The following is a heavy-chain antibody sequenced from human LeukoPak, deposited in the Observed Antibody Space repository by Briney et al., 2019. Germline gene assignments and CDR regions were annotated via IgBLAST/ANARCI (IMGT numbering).Heavy chain of an antibody. CDR2: IYHSGST. CDR3: ATALKGYYYGMDV. Sequence: SETLSLTCAVSSGSISSGAYSWSWIRQPPGKGLEWIGYIYHSGSTYYNPSLKSRVTISVDRSKNQFSLKLSSVTAADTAVYYCATALKGYYYGMDVWGQGTTVTVSS. J-gene: IGHJ6*02. CDR1: SGSISSGAYS. V-gene: IGHV4-30-2*01.